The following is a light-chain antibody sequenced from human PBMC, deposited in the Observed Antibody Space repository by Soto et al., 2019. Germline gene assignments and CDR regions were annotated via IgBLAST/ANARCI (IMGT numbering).Light chain of an antibody. Sequence: DIQMTQSPSSLSASVGDRVTITCRARQSISSYLNRYQQKPGKAPKLLIYAASSLQSPVTSRFSGSGSGTDFTLTISSLQPEDFATYYDDESYSTPPDTFGQGTKLEIK. V-gene: IGKV1-39*01. CDR2: AAS. CDR1: QSISSY. CDR3: DESYSTPPDT. J-gene: IGKJ2*01.